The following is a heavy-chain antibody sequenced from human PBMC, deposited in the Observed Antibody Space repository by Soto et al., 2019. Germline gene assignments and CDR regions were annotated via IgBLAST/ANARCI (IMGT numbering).Heavy chain of an antibody. D-gene: IGHD6-6*01. CDR3: AKEASKSSSSNYYYYYGMDV. J-gene: IGHJ6*02. Sequence: QVQLVESGGGVVQPGRSLRLSCAASGFTFSSYGMHWVRQAPGKGLEWVAVISYDGSNKYYADSVKGRFTISRDNSKNTXYXXMNSLRAEDTAVYYCAKEASKSSSSNYYYYYGMDVWGQGTTVTVSS. CDR2: ISYDGSNK. CDR1: GFTFSSYG. V-gene: IGHV3-30*18.